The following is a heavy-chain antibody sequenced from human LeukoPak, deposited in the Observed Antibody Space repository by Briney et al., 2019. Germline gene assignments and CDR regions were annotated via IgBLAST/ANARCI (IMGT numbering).Heavy chain of an antibody. D-gene: IGHD2-15*01. Sequence: SETLPLACTVSGGSISSFYWSWIRQPPEKGLEWIGYIYYSGSSNYNPSLKSRVTISVDTSKNQFSLKLRSVTAADTAVYYCARMVIRAYCSGGGCYEHAFDIWGQGTMVTVSS. CDR3: ARMVIRAYCSGGGCYEHAFDI. CDR2: IYYSGSS. V-gene: IGHV4-59*08. J-gene: IGHJ3*02. CDR1: GGSISSFY.